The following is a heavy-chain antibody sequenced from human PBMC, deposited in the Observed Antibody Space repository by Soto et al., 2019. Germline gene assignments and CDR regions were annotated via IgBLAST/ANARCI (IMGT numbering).Heavy chain of an antibody. J-gene: IGHJ5*02. CDR1: GYIFTNYD. V-gene: IGHV1-8*01. D-gene: IGHD5-12*01. Sequence: QVQLVQSGAEVKKPGASVKVSCKASGYIFTNYDINWVRQATGQGLEYLGWINPNSGNTGYVQKFKDRVTMTSNTSINTAYMALNSLRSEHTDVYYCARVIKYRGYSRWSDPGGQGTLVTVSS. CDR2: INPNSGNT. CDR3: ARVIKYRGYSRWSDP.